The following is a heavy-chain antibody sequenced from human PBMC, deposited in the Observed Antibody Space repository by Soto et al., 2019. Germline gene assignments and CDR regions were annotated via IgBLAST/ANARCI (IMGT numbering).Heavy chain of an antibody. CDR1: GYSFTSYW. J-gene: IGHJ6*02. D-gene: IGHD3-10*01. CDR3: ARKLLWFGESQEYYYYGMDV. Sequence: PGESLKISCKGSGYSFTSYWISWVRQMPGKGLEWMGRIDPSDSYTNYGPSFQGHVTISADKSISTAYLQWSSLKASDTAMYYCARKLLWFGESQEYYYYGMDVWGQGTTVTV. CDR2: IDPSDSYT. V-gene: IGHV5-10-1*01.